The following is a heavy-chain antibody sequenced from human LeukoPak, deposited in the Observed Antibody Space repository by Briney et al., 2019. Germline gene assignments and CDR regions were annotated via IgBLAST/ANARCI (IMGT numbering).Heavy chain of an antibody. CDR2: ISSSSSTI. J-gene: IGHJ6*03. CDR3: AKCPMTKPPLVPSGYYYYMDV. V-gene: IGHV3-11*01. D-gene: IGHD3-10*01. CDR1: GGSFSGYY. Sequence: LSLTCAVYGGSFSGYYWSWIRQSPGKGLEWVSYISSSSSTIYYADSVKGRFTISRDNAKNSLYLQLNSLRAEDTAVYYCAKCPMTKPPLVPSGYYYYMDVWGKGTTVTISS.